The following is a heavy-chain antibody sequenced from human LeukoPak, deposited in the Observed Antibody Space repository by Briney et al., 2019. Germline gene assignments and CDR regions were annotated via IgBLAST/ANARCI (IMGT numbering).Heavy chain of an antibody. Sequence: ASVKVSCNASGYTFTSYGISWVRQAPGQGLEWMGWISAYNGNTNYAQKLQGRVTMTTDTSTSTAYMELRSLRSDDTAVYYCARDGKPSIAARPDWFDPWGQGTLVTVSS. V-gene: IGHV1-18*01. D-gene: IGHD6-6*01. J-gene: IGHJ5*02. CDR1: GYTFTSYG. CDR2: ISAYNGNT. CDR3: ARDGKPSIAARPDWFDP.